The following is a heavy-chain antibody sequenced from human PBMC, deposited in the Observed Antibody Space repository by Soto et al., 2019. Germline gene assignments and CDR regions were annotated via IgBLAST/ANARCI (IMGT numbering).Heavy chain of an antibody. CDR1: GFTFSSYA. V-gene: IGHV3-23*01. D-gene: IGHD6-13*01. Sequence: VGSLRLSCAASGFTFSSYAMSWVRQAPGKGLEWVSAISDSGGSTYYADSVKGRFTISRDNSKNTLYLQMNSLRAEDTALYYCAKRESSWTGFVYWGQGTLVTVSS. CDR3: AKRESSWTGFVY. J-gene: IGHJ4*02. CDR2: ISDSGGST.